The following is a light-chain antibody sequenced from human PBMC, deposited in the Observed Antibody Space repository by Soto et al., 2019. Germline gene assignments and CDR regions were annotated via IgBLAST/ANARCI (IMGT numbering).Light chain of an antibody. CDR2: GAS. J-gene: IGKJ1*01. Sequence: EIVLTQSPGTLSLSPGDRATLPCRASQSISSSYFAWYQQKPGQAPRLLIYGASSTATGIPDRFSGSGSGTDFTLTISRLEHEDFAVYYCQQNGSSPRTFGQGTKVDIK. CDR3: QQNGSSPRT. V-gene: IGKV3-20*01. CDR1: QSISSSY.